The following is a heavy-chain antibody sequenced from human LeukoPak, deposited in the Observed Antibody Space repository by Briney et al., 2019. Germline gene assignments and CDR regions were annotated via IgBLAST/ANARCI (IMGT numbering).Heavy chain of an antibody. CDR1: GFTFSSYA. V-gene: IGHV3-23*01. J-gene: IGHJ4*02. CDR2: ISGMGART. D-gene: IGHD3-22*01. Sequence: GGSLRLSCAASGFTFSSYAMSWVSQAPGKGLEWVSSISGMGARTNTADSVKGRFTISRDNSNNALYLRMNGLRAEDTVVYYCAKFTLVHYDSSGYFEYFDYWGQGTLVTVSS. CDR3: AKFTLVHYDSSGYFEYFDY.